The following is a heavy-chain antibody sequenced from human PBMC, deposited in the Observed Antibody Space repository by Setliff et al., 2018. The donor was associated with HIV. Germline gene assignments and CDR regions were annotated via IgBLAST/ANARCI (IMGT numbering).Heavy chain of an antibody. CDR1: GYSISSGCY. CDR3: ARSQPDTIFGVVIFDY. V-gene: IGHV4-38-2*01. D-gene: IGHD3-3*01. CDR2: MYHTGST. J-gene: IGHJ4*02. Sequence: SETLSLTCAVSGYSISSGCYWGWIRQPPGKGLEWIGSMYHTGSTYYSPSLNSRFTISVDTSKNQFSLKLRSVTAADTAVYYCARSQPDTIFGVVIFDYWGQGKMVTV.